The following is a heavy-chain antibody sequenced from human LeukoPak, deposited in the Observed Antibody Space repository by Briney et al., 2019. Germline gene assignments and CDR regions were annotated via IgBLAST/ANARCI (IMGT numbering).Heavy chain of an antibody. CDR1: GFTFSSYW. V-gene: IGHV3-7*03. CDR3: ARDVFAGRDSSGYYPTVYFDY. Sequence: GGSLRLSCAASGFTFSSYWMSWVRQAPGKGLEWVANIKQDGSEKYYVDSVKGRFTISRDNAKNSLYLQMNSLRAEDTAVYYCARDVFAGRDSSGYYPTVYFDYWGQGTLVTVSS. D-gene: IGHD3-22*01. J-gene: IGHJ4*02. CDR2: IKQDGSEK.